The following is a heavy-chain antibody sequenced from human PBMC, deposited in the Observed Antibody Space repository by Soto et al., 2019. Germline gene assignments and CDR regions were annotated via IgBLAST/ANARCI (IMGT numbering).Heavy chain of an antibody. V-gene: IGHV4-59*01. J-gene: IGHJ4*02. CDR2: VHYSGST. Sequence: SETLSLTCTIFGDSIGGYSWSWIRQPPGKGLEWIGYVHYSGSTKYNPSFESLGTISADTSKNQFSLRVTSVTAADTAVYYCAKFRRTGAEGYTLDFWGQGILGTRSS. CDR1: GDSIGGYS. D-gene: IGHD5-18*01. CDR3: AKFRRTGAEGYTLDF.